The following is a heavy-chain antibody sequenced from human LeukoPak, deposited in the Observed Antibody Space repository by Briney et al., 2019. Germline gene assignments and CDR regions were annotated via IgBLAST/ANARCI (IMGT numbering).Heavy chain of an antibody. J-gene: IGHJ4*02. D-gene: IGHD2-2*01. V-gene: IGHV4-34*01. CDR1: GGSFSGYY. CDR3: ARGSVVPLPDGGFTVRPITLPFDT. Sequence: PSETLSLTCAVYGGSFSGYYWSWIRQPPGKGLEWIGEINHSGSTNYNPSLKSRVTISVDTSKNQFSLKLSSVTAADTAVYYCARGSVVPLPDGGFTVRPITLPFDTWGQGALVTVSS. CDR2: INHSGST.